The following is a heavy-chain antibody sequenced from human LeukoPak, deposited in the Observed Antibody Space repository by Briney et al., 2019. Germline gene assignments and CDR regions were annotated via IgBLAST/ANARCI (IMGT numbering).Heavy chain of an antibody. CDR2: INPNSGGT. CDR1: GYTFTGYY. CDR3: ARDLCCSSVSMLYPYYYYYGMDV. D-gene: IGHD2-8*01. J-gene: IGHJ6*02. V-gene: IGHV1-2*04. Sequence: ASVKVSCKASGYTFTGYYMHWVRQAPGQGLEWMGWINPNSGGTNYAQKFQGWVTMTRDTSISTAYMELSRLRSDDTAVYYCARDLCCSSVSMLYPYYYYYGMDVWGQGTTVTVSS.